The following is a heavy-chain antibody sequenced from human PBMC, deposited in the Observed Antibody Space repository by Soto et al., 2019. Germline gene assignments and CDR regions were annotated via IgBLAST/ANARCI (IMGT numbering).Heavy chain of an antibody. D-gene: IGHD6-6*01. J-gene: IGHJ6*02. CDR3: AGSMCSSSSEGWYYYYGMDV. Sequence: SETLSLTCAVSGGSISSGGYSWSWIRQPPGKGLEWIGYIYHSGSTYYNPSLKSRVTISVDRSKNQFSLKLSSVTAADTAVHYCAGSMCSSSSEGWYYYYGMDVWGQGTTVTVSS. V-gene: IGHV4-30-2*01. CDR2: IYHSGST. CDR1: GGSISSGGYS.